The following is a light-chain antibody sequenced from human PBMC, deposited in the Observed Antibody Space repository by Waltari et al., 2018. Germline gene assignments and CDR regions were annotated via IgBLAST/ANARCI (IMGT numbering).Light chain of an antibody. CDR3: MIWHSGAWV. V-gene: IGLV5-45*01. J-gene: IGLJ3*02. Sequence: QALLTQPASLSASPGGSASLTCTLRSGFNVGTYRIYWYQQKPGSPPQSLLRYNSYTHTQEGAGCASRFAGSTEASANAGILLSSGRQAVDEADYYCMIWHSGAWVFGGGTKLTVL. CDR1: SGFNVGTYR. CDR2: YNSYTHT.